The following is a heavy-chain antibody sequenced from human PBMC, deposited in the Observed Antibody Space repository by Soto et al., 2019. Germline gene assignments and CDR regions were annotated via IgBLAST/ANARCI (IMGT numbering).Heavy chain of an antibody. CDR3: ARSRGVRGIPTDFSIIDY. CDR1: GGTFSSYT. CDR2: IIPILGIA. V-gene: IGHV1-69*02. D-gene: IGHD6-13*01. Sequence: QVQLVQSGAEVKKPGSSVKVSCKASGGTFSSYTISWVRQAPGQGLEWMGRIIPILGIANYAQKFQGRVTITADKSTSTAYMELSSLRSEDTAVYYCARSRGVRGIPTDFSIIDYWGQGTLVTVSS. J-gene: IGHJ4*02.